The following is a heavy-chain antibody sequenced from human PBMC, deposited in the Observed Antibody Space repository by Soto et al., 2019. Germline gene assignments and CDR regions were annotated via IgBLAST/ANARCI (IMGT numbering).Heavy chain of an antibody. J-gene: IGHJ3*02. V-gene: IGHV1-2*04. Sequence: QVQLVQSGAEVKKPGASVKVSCKASGYTFTGYYMHWVRQAPGQGLEWMGWINPNSGGTNYAQKFKGWVTMTRDTSISTAYMELSRLRSDDTAVYYCARDANPVDRNAFDIWGQGTMVTVSS. CDR2: INPNSGGT. D-gene: IGHD5-12*01. CDR3: ARDANPVDRNAFDI. CDR1: GYTFTGYY.